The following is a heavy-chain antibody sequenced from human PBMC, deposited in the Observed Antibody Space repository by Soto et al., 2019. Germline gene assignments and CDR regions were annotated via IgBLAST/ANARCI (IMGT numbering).Heavy chain of an antibody. D-gene: IGHD6-13*01. Sequence: EVQLVESGGGLVQPGRSLRLSCAASGFTFDDYAMHWVRQAPGKGLEWVSGISWNSGSIGYADSVKGRFTISRDNAKKSLYLQMNSLRAEDTALYYCAKGPSSSWTSNWFDPWGQGTLVTVSS. CDR1: GFTFDDYA. V-gene: IGHV3-9*01. CDR3: AKGPSSSWTSNWFDP. J-gene: IGHJ5*02. CDR2: ISWNSGSI.